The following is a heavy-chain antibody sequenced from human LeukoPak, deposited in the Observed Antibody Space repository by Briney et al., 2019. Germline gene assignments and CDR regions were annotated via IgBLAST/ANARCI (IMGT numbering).Heavy chain of an antibody. CDR2: INHSGST. Sequence: SETLSLTCAVYGGSFSGYYWSWIRQPPGKGLEWIGEINHSGSTNYNPSLKSRVTISVDTSKNQFSLRLTSVTAADTAVYYCARNRVVGAPNFDYWGQGTLVTVSS. J-gene: IGHJ4*02. CDR3: ARNRVVGAPNFDY. V-gene: IGHV4-34*01. CDR1: GGSFSGYY. D-gene: IGHD1-26*01.